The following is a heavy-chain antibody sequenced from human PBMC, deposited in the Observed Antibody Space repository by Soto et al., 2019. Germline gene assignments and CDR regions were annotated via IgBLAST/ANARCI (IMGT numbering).Heavy chain of an antibody. CDR2: ISAYNGNT. CDR3: ARVADPVNGVRPEFAY. Sequence: ASVKVSCKASGYTFTSYGISWVRQAPGQGLEWMGWISAYNGNTNYAQKLQGRVTMTTDTSTSTAYMELRSLRSDGTAVYYCARVADPVNGVRPEFAYWGQGTLVTVSS. D-gene: IGHD1-1*01. J-gene: IGHJ4*02. V-gene: IGHV1-18*01. CDR1: GYTFTSYG.